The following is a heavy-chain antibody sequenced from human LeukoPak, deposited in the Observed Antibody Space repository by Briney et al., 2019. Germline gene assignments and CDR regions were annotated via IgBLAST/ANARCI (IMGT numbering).Heavy chain of an antibody. J-gene: IGHJ6*02. CDR2: IYYSGST. Sequence: SETLSLTCTVSGGSISSSSYYWGLIRQPPGKGLEWIGSIYYSGSTYYNPSLKSRVTISVDTSKNQFSLKLSSVTAADTAVYYCARSPPTYCSGGSCYYYGMDVWGQGTTVTVSS. D-gene: IGHD2-15*01. V-gene: IGHV4-39*01. CDR3: ARSPPTYCSGGSCYYYGMDV. CDR1: GGSISSSSYY.